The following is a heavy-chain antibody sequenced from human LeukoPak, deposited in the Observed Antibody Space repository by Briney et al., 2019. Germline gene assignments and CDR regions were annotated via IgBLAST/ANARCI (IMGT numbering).Heavy chain of an antibody. CDR1: GGTFSSYA. Sequence: ASAKVSCKASGGTFSSYAISWVRQAPGQGLEWMGGIIPIFGTANYAQKFQGRVTITADESTSTAYMELSSLRSEDTAVYYCARIAAAGQAMDYWGQGTLVTVSS. V-gene: IGHV1-69*01. CDR3: ARIAAAGQAMDY. CDR2: IIPIFGTA. J-gene: IGHJ4*02. D-gene: IGHD6-13*01.